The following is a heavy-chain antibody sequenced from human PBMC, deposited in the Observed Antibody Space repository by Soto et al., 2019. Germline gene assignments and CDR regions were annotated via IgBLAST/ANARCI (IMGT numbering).Heavy chain of an antibody. J-gene: IGHJ5*02. Sequence: QLQLQESGPGLVKPSETLSLTCTVSGGSISSSSYYWGWIRQPPGKGLEWIGSIYYSGSTYYNPSLKSRVTISVDTSKNQFSLKLSSVTAADTAVYYCARLMSSSSNWFDPWGQGTLVTVSS. CDR2: IYYSGST. D-gene: IGHD6-13*01. CDR3: ARLMSSSSNWFDP. CDR1: GGSISSSSYY. V-gene: IGHV4-39*01.